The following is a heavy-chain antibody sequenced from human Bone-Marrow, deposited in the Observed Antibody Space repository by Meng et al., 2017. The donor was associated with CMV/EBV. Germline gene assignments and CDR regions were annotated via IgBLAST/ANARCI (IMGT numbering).Heavy chain of an antibody. CDR3: ARDRIAAAPTGFYYYGMDV. CDR2: IYSGGST. Sequence: GESLKISCAASGFTFSDYYMSWIRQAPGKGLEWVSVIYSGGSTYYADSVKGRFTISRDNSKNTLYLQMNSLRAEDTAVYYCARDRIAAAPTGFYYYGMDVWGQGTTVTVSS. CDR1: GFTFSDYY. V-gene: IGHV3-66*02. J-gene: IGHJ6*02. D-gene: IGHD6-13*01.